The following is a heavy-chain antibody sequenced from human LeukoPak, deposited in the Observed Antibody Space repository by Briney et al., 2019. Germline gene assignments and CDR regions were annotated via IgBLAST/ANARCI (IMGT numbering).Heavy chain of an antibody. D-gene: IGHD4-11*01. CDR1: GGSISSYY. Sequence: PSETLSLTCTVSGGSISSYYWSWIRQPPGKGLEWIGYIYYSGSTNYNPSLKSRVTISVVTSKNQFSLKLSSVTAADTAVYYCARDGSYSNYFDYWGQGTLVTVSS. CDR3: ARDGSYSNYFDY. CDR2: IYYSGST. V-gene: IGHV4-59*01. J-gene: IGHJ4*02.